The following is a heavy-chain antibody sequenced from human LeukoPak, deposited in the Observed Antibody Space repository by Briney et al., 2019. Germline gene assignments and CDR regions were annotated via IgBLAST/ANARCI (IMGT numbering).Heavy chain of an antibody. CDR3: ARDFRGYCYAQVAFDI. Sequence: QSGGSLRLSCAAAGFTVSNNYMNWVRQAPGKGLECVSVIYSGGSTYYADSVKGRFTISRDNSKNTLYLQMNSLRAEDTALYYCARDFRGYCYAQVAFDIWGQGTTVTVSS. V-gene: IGHV3-66*01. CDR2: IYSGGST. D-gene: IGHD5-18*01. CDR1: GFTVSNNY. J-gene: IGHJ3*02.